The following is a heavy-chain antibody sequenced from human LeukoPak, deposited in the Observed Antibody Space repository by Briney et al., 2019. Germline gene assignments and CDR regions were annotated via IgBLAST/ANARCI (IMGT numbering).Heavy chain of an antibody. Sequence: GGSLRLSCAASGFTFSSYSMNWVRQAPGKGLEWVSSISSSSSYIYYADSVKGRFTISRDNAKNSLYLQMNSLRAEDTAVYYCARDQIEYYDILTGYYTMGGMDVWGQGTTVTVSS. V-gene: IGHV3-21*01. J-gene: IGHJ6*02. CDR2: ISSSSSYI. CDR3: ARDQIEYYDILTGYYTMGGMDV. CDR1: GFTFSSYS. D-gene: IGHD3-9*01.